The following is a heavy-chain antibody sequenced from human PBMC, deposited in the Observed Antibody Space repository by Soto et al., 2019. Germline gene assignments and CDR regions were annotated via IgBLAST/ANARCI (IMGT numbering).Heavy chain of an antibody. CDR1: GYSFMKYG. V-gene: IGHV1-18*01. Sequence: ASVKVSCKGGGYSFMKYGINWVRQAPGQGLEWVGWISPYSGYSHSAQMFHGGLTLSTNTAASTAYMELRILRSADTALYYCAREASVLLPAAHASRFDSWGQGALVTVSS. CDR2: ISPYSGYS. CDR3: AREASVLLPAAHASRFDS. J-gene: IGHJ4*02. D-gene: IGHD2-2*01.